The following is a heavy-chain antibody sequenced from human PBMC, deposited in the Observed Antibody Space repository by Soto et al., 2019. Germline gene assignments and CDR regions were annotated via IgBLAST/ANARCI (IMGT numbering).Heavy chain of an antibody. CDR2: ISAYNGNT. CDR1: GYTFTSYG. D-gene: IGHD3-10*01. V-gene: IGHV1-18*01. J-gene: IGHJ3*02. CDR3: ARFRESRLGTQGHALYI. Sequence: QVQLVQSGAEVKKLGASVKVSCKASGYTFTSYGISWVRQAPGQGLEWMGWISAYNGNTNYAQKLQGRVTMTTDTSTSTAYMQLRSLRSDDTAVYYWARFRESRLGTQGHALYIWGQGTKVTVSS.